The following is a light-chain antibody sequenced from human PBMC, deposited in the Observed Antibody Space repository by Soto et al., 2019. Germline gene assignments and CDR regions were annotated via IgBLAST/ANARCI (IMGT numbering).Light chain of an antibody. J-gene: IGKJ5*01. CDR3: QQYGRSPLIT. CDR2: GAS. V-gene: IGKV3-20*01. Sequence: EIVLTQSPGILSLSPGERATLHCRASQTISSSYLAWYQQKPGQAPRLLIYGASSRATGIPDRFSGSGSGTDFTLTISRLEPEDFAVYYCQQYGRSPLITFGQGTRLEIK. CDR1: QTISSSY.